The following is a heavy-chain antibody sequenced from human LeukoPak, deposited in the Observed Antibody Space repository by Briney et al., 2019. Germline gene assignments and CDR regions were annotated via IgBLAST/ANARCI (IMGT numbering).Heavy chain of an antibody. J-gene: IGHJ4*02. CDR3: AKSTIFGVGSPDYFDY. CDR2: ISGSGSSR. Sequence: PGGSLRLSCAASGFTFSSYAMRWVRQAPGKGLEWVSAISGSGSSRNYADSVKGRFTISRDTSKNTLFLQMNSLRAEDTAVYYCAKSTIFGVGSPDYFDYWGQGTLVTVSS. V-gene: IGHV3-23*01. CDR1: GFTFSSYA. D-gene: IGHD3-3*01.